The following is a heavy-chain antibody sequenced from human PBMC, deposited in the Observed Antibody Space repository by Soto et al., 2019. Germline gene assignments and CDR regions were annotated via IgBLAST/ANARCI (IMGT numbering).Heavy chain of an antibody. V-gene: IGHV4-39*01. D-gene: IGHD2-15*01. Sequence: QLQLQESGPGLVKPSETLSLTCTVSGGSISSSSYYWGWIRQPPGKGLEWIGSIYYSGSTYYNPSLKSRVPRSVDTSNTQCPLKLSSVTAADPAVYYCARSPDVGIGLLSVANWFDPWGQGTLVTVSS. CDR2: IYYSGST. CDR1: GGSISSSSYY. CDR3: ARSPDVGIGLLSVANWFDP. J-gene: IGHJ5*02.